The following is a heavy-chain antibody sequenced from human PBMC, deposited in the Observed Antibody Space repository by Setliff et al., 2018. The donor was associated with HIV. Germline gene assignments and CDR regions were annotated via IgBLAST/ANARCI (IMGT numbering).Heavy chain of an antibody. CDR1: GFTFSSYG. D-gene: IGHD3-22*01. V-gene: IGHV3-30*02. J-gene: IGHJ4*02. CDR3: ATDVSGYYDSSGPLRSPGIDY. Sequence: PGGSLRLSCAASGFTFSSYGMHWVRQAPGKGLESVAFIRYDGSKSFYADSVKGRFSVSRDSPKSTLYLQMNSLRPEDTAVYYCATDVSGYYDSSGPLRSPGIDYWGQGSMVTVSS. CDR2: IRYDGSKS.